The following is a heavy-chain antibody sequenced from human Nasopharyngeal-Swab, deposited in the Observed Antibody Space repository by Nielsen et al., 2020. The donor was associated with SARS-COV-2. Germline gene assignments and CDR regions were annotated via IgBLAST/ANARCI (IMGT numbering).Heavy chain of an antibody. D-gene: IGHD3-3*01. CDR1: GGTFSSYA. J-gene: IGHJ5*02. CDR2: IIPIFGTA. Sequence: SVKVSCKASGGTFSSYAISWVRQAPGQGLEWMGGIIPIFGTANYAQKFQGRVTITADESKSTAYMELSSLRSEDTAVYYCARNPGVVLEYGWFDPWGQGTLVTVSS. CDR3: ARNPGVVLEYGWFDP. V-gene: IGHV1-69*13.